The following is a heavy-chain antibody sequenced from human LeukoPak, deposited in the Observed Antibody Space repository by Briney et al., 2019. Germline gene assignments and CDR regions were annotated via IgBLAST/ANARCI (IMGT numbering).Heavy chain of an antibody. J-gene: IGHJ6*03. V-gene: IGHV3-7*01. CDR1: GFTFSSYW. CDR2: IKQDGSEK. CDR3: ARGSPGYFDWLLHYMDV. D-gene: IGHD3-9*01. Sequence: GGSLRLSCAASGFTFSSYWMSWVRQAPGKGLEWVANIKQDGSEKYYVDSVKGRFTISRDNSKNTLYLQMGSLRAEDMAVYYCARGSPGYFDWLLHYMDVWGKGTTVTISS.